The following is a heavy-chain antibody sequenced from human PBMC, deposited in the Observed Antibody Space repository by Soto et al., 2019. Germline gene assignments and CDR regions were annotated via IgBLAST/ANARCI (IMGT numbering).Heavy chain of an antibody. D-gene: IGHD2-2*01. CDR1: GGSISSSSYY. V-gene: IGHV4-39*01. CDR3: ARHGSTNMKNWFDP. J-gene: IGHJ5*02. CDR2: IYYSGST. Sequence: QLQLQESGPGLVKPSETLSLTCTVSGGSISSSSYYWGWIRQPPGKGLEWIGSIYYSGSTYYNPSLKRRVTISVDTSKNQFSLKLSSVTAADTAVYYCARHGSTNMKNWFDPWGQGTLVTVSS.